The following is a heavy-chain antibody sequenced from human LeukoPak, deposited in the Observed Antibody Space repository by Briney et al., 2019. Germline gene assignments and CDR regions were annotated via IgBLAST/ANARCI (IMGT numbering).Heavy chain of an antibody. J-gene: IGHJ3*01. CDR1: GYTFNRYG. V-gene: IGHV1-18*01. Sequence: ASVKVSCKASGYTFNRYGLTWVRRAPGQGLEWVGWISTYNGNAHYAQKLQGRVTMTIDTSTSTAYVELRSLRSDDTAVYYCARARDTSGWYLDAFGVWGQGTLVTVSS. CDR2: ISTYNGNA. CDR3: ARARDTSGWYLDAFGV. D-gene: IGHD6-19*01.